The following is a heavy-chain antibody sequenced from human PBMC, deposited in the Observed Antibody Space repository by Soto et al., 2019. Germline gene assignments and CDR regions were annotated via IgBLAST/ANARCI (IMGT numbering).Heavy chain of an antibody. D-gene: IGHD2-15*01. Sequence: ASVKVSCKASGYTFTSYGISSARQAPGQGLKWMGWISAYNGNTNYAQKLQGRVTMTTDTSTSTAYMELRSLRSDDTAVYYCARDEGYCSGGRCYSTHHKSNWFDPWGQGTLVNVSS. CDR1: GYTFTSYG. CDR3: ARDEGYCSGGRCYSTHHKSNWFDP. V-gene: IGHV1-18*01. J-gene: IGHJ5*02. CDR2: ISAYNGNT.